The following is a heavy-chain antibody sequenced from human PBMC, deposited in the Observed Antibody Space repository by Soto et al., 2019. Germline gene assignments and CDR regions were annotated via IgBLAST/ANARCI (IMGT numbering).Heavy chain of an antibody. D-gene: IGHD6-6*01. CDR3: ARDHLTHSSSLGKESSYYYYYYGMDV. V-gene: IGHV3-53*01. J-gene: IGHJ6*02. Sequence: EVQLVESGGGLIQPGGSLRLSCAASGFTVSSNYMSWVRQAPGKGLEWVSVIYSGGSTYYADSVKGRFTISRDNSKNTLYLKMNSLRAEDTAVYYCARDHLTHSSSLGKESSYYYYYYGMDVWGQGTTVTVSS. CDR1: GFTVSSNY. CDR2: IYSGGST.